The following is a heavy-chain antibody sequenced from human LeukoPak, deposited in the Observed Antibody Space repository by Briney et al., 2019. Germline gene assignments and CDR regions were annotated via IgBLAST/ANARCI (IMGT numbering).Heavy chain of an antibody. CDR2: INHSGST. V-gene: IGHV4-34*01. CDR3: ARGNWDSRYDDRSVQLSPV. J-gene: IGHJ4*02. Sequence: PSETLCLTGAGYCVTLSGYYWSWIRQPPGKGLEWIGEINHSGSTNYNPSLKSRVTISVDTSKNQFSLKLSSVTDTDTAVYYCARGNWDSRYDDRSVQLSPVWGEGTLVTVSS. D-gene: IGHD3-22*01. CDR1: CVTLSGYY.